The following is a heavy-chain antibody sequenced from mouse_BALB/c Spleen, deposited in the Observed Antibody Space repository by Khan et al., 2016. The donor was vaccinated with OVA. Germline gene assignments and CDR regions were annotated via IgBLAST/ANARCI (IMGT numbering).Heavy chain of an antibody. V-gene: IGHV5-17*02. CDR2: ISSGSSTI. J-gene: IGHJ4*01. CDR3: ARGDY. Sequence: EVQLVESGGGLVQPGGSRKLSCAASGFTFSNFGMHWVRQAPEKGLEWVAYISSGSSTIYYADTMKGRFTISRDNPKNTLFLHMTSLRSEDTAMYYCARGDYWGQGTSVTVSS. CDR1: GFTFSNFG.